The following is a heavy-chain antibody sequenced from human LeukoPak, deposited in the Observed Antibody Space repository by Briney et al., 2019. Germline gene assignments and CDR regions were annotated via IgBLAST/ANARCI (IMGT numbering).Heavy chain of an antibody. CDR1: GYSVTSNG. CDR2: SSTYNGNT. D-gene: IGHD3-3*01. CDR3: ARRSQRFLEWLPHFDY. V-gene: IGHV1-18*01. Sequence: ASVKLSCNASGYSVTSNGISWVRKAPGQGLEWMGWSSTYNGNTNYAQKLQGRVTMTTDTSTSTAYMELRSLRSDDTAVYYCARRSQRFLEWLPHFDYWGQGTLVTVSS. J-gene: IGHJ4*02.